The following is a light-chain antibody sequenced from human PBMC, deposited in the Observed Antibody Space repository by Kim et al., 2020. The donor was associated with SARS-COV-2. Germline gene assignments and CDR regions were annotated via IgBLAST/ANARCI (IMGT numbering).Light chain of an antibody. CDR2: AAS. Sequence: DIQMTQSPSSLSASVGDRVTITCRASQGIANHLAWCQQKPGKVPKLLIYAASTLHSGVPSRFSGSGSGTDFTLTISSLQPEDVATYYCQKYNITPHTFGQGTKVDIK. J-gene: IGKJ1*01. CDR3: QKYNITPHT. V-gene: IGKV1-27*01. CDR1: QGIANH.